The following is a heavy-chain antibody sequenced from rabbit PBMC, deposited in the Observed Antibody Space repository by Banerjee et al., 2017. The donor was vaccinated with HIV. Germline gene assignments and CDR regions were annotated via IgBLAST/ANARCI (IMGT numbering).Heavy chain of an antibody. CDR3: ARDFSYVGDGRFNL. CDR2: IYAGSSGST. CDR1: GFSFSSGYY. V-gene: IGHV1S45*01. J-gene: IGHJ4*01. D-gene: IGHD4-2*01. Sequence: QQQLVESGGGLVQPEASLTLTCKASGFSFSSGYYMCWVRQAPGKGLEWIACIYAGSSGSTYYATWAKGRFTISKTSSTTVTLQMTSLTAADTATYFCARDFSYVGDGRFNLWGPGTLVTVS.